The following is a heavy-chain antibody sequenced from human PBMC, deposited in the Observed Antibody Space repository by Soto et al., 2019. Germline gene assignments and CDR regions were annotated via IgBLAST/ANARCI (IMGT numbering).Heavy chain of an antibody. Sequence: PSETLSLTCGVSGDTISTGGYSWAWIRQPPGKALEWIGHTYHSGNPYYNPSLKSRVIISVDTSKNQFSLKLSSVTAADTAVYYCARGVDYGGNSAAFDIWGQGTMVTVSS. CDR3: ARGVDYGGNSAAFDI. D-gene: IGHD4-17*01. J-gene: IGHJ3*02. CDR2: TYHSGNP. V-gene: IGHV4-30-2*01. CDR1: GDTISTGGYS.